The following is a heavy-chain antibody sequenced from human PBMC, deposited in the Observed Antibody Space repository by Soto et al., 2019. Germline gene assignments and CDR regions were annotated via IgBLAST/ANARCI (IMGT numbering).Heavy chain of an antibody. V-gene: IGHV3-20*04. J-gene: IGHJ4*02. CDR1: GFTFDDYG. CDR2: INWNGGST. CDR3: ARDYYYGSGSYYNDLQAAPDY. D-gene: IGHD3-10*01. Sequence: PGGSLRLSCAASGFTFDDYGMSWVRQAPGKGLEWVSGINWNGGSTGYADSVKGRFTISRDNAKNSLYLQMNSLRAEDTALYYCARDYYYGSGSYYNDLQAAPDYWGQGTLVTVSS.